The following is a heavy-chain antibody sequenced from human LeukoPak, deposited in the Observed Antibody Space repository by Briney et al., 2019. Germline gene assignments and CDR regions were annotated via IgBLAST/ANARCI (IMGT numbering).Heavy chain of an antibody. V-gene: IGHV3-48*04. Sequence: GGSLRLSCAASGFTFSSYSVNWVRQAPGKGLEWVSYISSSSSTIYYADSVKGRFTISRDNAKNSLYLQMNSLRAEDTAVYYCAREGPSGVDPFRYWGQGTLVTVSS. CDR3: AREGPSGVDPFRY. CDR1: GFTFSSYS. CDR2: ISSSSSTI. J-gene: IGHJ4*02. D-gene: IGHD1-26*01.